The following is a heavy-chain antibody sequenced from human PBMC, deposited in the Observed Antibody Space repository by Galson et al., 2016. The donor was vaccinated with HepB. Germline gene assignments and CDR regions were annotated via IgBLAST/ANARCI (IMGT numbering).Heavy chain of an antibody. CDR2: IKADGSAE. J-gene: IGHJ4*02. V-gene: IGHV3-7*01. CDR1: GFSFRSYW. D-gene: IGHD2-8*01. Sequence: SLRLSCAVSGFSFRSYWMSWVRQTPEKGLEWVANIKADGSAEDYVDSVKGRFTISRDNAKSSLYLQMSSLRPEDTAVYHCVPRLSVDVIRSSSFNSWGQGTLVTVSS. CDR3: VPRLSVDVIRSSSFNS.